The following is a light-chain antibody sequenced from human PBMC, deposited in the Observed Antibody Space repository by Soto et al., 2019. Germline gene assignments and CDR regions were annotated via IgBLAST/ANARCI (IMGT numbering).Light chain of an antibody. CDR2: EDN. V-gene: IGLV6-57*04. Sequence: NFMLTQPHSVSESPGKTVTISCTRSSGSIASNYVQWYQQRPGSAPTTVIYEDNQRPSGVPDRFSGSIDSSSNSASLIISGLKTEDEADYYCQSYDSSNLWVFGGGTKVTVL. CDR3: QSYDSSNLWV. CDR1: SGSIASNY. J-gene: IGLJ3*02.